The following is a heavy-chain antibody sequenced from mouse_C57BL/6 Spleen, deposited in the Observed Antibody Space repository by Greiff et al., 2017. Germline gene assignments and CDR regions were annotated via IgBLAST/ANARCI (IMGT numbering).Heavy chain of an antibody. Sequence: VKLMESGAELVKPGASVKLSCKASGYTFTEYTIHWVKQRSGQGLEWIGWFYPGSGSIKYNEKFKDKATLTADKSSSTVYMELSRLTSEDSAVYFCARHANYYGSSPAWFAYWGQGTLVTVSA. CDR3: ARHANYYGSSPAWFAY. CDR1: GYTFTEYT. J-gene: IGHJ3*01. V-gene: IGHV1-62-2*01. CDR2: FYPGSGSI. D-gene: IGHD1-1*01.